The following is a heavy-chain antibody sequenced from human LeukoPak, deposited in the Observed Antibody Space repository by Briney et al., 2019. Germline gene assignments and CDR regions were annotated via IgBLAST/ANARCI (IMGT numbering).Heavy chain of an antibody. J-gene: IGHJ6*02. V-gene: IGHV4-59*12. CDR1: GGSISSYY. D-gene: IGHD3-10*01. Sequence: SETLSLTCTVSGGSISSYYWSWIRQPPGKGLEWIGYIYYSGSTNYNPSLKSRVAMSVDTSKNQFSLKLSSVTAADTAVYYCARDDGGHYYYGMDVWGQGTTVTVSS. CDR3: ARDDGGHYYYGMDV. CDR2: IYYSGST.